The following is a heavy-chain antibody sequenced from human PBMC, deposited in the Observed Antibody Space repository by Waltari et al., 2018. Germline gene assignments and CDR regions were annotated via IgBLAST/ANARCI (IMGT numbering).Heavy chain of an antibody. CDR2: VYSGGSTT. J-gene: IGHJ4*02. CDR3: AKDLGGTDWSHYFDS. D-gene: IGHD2-21*01. CDR1: GFTFSDYA. Sequence: EVQLLESGGGLAQPGGSLRLSCAASGFTFSDYAMIWVRQAPGKGLEWVSVVYSGGSTTYYSDSVKGRFTISRDDSKNTVFLQMSSLRAEDTAIYYCAKDLGGTDWSHYFDSWGQGTLIAVSS. V-gene: IGHV3-23*03.